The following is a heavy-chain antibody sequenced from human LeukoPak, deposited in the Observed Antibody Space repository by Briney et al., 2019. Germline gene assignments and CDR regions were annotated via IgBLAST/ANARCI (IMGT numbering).Heavy chain of an antibody. CDR1: GGSFSGYY. J-gene: IGHJ6*02. CDR3: ARGMSIAARQSYYYGMDV. V-gene: IGHV4-34*01. CDR2: INHSGST. D-gene: IGHD6-6*01. Sequence: SETPSLTCAVYGGSFSGYYWSWIRQPPGKGLEWIGEINHSGSTNYNPSLKSRVTISVDTSKNQFSLKLSSVTAADTAVYYCARGMSIAARQSYYYGMDVWGQGTTVTVSS.